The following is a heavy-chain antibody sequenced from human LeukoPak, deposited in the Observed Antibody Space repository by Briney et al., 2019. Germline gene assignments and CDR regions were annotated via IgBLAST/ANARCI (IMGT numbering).Heavy chain of an antibody. CDR3: ARARYNWNGNWFDP. D-gene: IGHD1-1*01. J-gene: IGHJ5*02. Sequence: PSQTLSLTCTVSGGSISSGSYYWSWIRQPAGKGLEWIGRIYTSGSTNYNPSLKSRVTISVDTSKNQFSLKLSSVTAADTAVYYCARARYNWNGNWFDPWGQGTLVTVSS. CDR2: IYTSGST. V-gene: IGHV4-61*02. CDR1: GGSISSGSYY.